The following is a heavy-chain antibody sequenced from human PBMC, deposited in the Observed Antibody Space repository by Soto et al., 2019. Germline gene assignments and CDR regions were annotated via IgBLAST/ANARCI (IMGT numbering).Heavy chain of an antibody. Sequence: QVQLQESGPGLVKPSPTLSLTCTVSGGSISSGDYYWSWLRQPPGKGLEWIGYIYYSGSTYYNPSLKSRVTIAVDASKNQCSLKLSSVTAAYTAVYYCARVYEGDYGDYDGAFDIWGQGTMVTVSS. V-gene: IGHV4-30-4*01. CDR3: ARVYEGDYGDYDGAFDI. J-gene: IGHJ3*02. D-gene: IGHD4-17*01. CDR1: GGSISSGDYY. CDR2: IYYSGST.